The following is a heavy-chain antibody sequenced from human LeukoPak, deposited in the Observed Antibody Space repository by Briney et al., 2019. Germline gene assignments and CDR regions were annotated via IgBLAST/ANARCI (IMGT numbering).Heavy chain of an antibody. CDR2: IYHSGHT. D-gene: IGHD1-26*01. CDR1: GGSISSGDYY. V-gene: IGHV4-30-4*01. CDR3: ARDWDSNWFDP. Sequence: SETLSLTCTVSGGSISSGDYYWSWIRQPPGKGLEWIGYIYHSGHTYYNPSLKSRVSMSVDTSKNQFSLKLSSVTAADTAVYYCARDWDSNWFDPWGQGTLVTVSS. J-gene: IGHJ5*02.